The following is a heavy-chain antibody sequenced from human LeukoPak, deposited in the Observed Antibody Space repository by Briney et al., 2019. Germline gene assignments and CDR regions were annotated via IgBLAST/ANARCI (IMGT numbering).Heavy chain of an antibody. J-gene: IGHJ4*02. CDR3: VRDGDAYDFDL. V-gene: IGHV3-74*01. D-gene: IGHD5-12*01. CDR1: GFSIRGYW. CDR2: IKSDGSWT. Sequence: GGSLRLSRAASGFSIRGYWMHWVRQAPGKGLMWVSRIKSDGSWTNYADSVRGRFTISRDNAKNTLFLQMVGLRAEDTPIYYCVRDGDAYDFDLWGQGILVTVSS.